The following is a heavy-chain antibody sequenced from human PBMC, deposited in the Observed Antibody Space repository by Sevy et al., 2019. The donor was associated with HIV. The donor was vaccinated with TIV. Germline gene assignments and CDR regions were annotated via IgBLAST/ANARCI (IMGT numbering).Heavy chain of an antibody. Sequence: GGSLRLSCVTSGFTFSSYAMSWVRQTPGKGLEWVSAIGGSADYTYYADSVKGQFTISRDNSKNTLYLQMNGLRAEDTAVHYYAKEVSEHSYSDYWGQGSPVTVSS. J-gene: IGHJ4*02. CDR2: IGGSADYT. V-gene: IGHV3-23*01. CDR1: GFTFSSYA. CDR3: AKEVSEHSYSDY. D-gene: IGHD3-10*01.